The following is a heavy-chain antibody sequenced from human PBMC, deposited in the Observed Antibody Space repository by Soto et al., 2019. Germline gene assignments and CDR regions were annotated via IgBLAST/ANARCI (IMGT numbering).Heavy chain of an antibody. CDR1: SVTINVYG. CDR3: ARDIRSGGYKWFDS. D-gene: IGHD5-12*01. V-gene: IGHV3-30*03. CDR2: ITNDGSVQ. Sequence: GSLRLSCTSSSVTINVYGIQWVRQTPAKGLEWVAFITNDGSVQHYAESVKGRFTISRDHSKNTVDLQMSSLRSEETAVYYCARDIRSGGYKWFDSWGPGTLVTVSS. J-gene: IGHJ5*01.